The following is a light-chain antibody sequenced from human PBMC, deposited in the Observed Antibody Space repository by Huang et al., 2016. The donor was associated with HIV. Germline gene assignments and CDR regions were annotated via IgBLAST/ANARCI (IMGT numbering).Light chain of an antibody. CDR3: QQYNDWPPLT. J-gene: IGKJ4*01. CDR1: QSVNSD. Sequence: PGQRATLSCRASQSVNSDLAWYQQKPGQAPRLLIYGASTRATGIPAKFNATGAGTEFSLIINNLQSDDFAVYYCQQYNDWPPLTFGGGTKVEI. V-gene: IGKV3-15*01. CDR2: GAS.